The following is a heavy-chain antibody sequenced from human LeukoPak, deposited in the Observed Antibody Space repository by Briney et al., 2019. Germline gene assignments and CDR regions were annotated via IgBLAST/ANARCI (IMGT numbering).Heavy chain of an antibody. Sequence: PGGSLRLSCAASGFTFSSYSMNWVRQAPGEGLEWVSYISSSSSTIYYADSVKGRFTISRDNAKNSLYLQMNSLRAEDTAVYYCARDGGWRPPLAFDIWGQGTMVTVSS. J-gene: IGHJ3*02. V-gene: IGHV3-48*01. CDR2: ISSSSSTI. CDR3: ARDGGWRPPLAFDI. CDR1: GFTFSSYS. D-gene: IGHD2-21*02.